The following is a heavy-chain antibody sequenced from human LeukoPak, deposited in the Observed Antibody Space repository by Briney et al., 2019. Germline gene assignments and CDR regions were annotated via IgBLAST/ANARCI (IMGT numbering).Heavy chain of an antibody. D-gene: IGHD6-13*01. CDR3: ARGRAAAGIMH. Sequence: SETLSLTCTVPGGSISSYYWSWIRQPPGKGLEWIGYIYYSGSTNYNPSLKSRATISVDTSKNQFSLKLSSVTAADTAVYYCARGRAAAGIMHWGQGTLVTVSS. CDR1: GGSISSYY. J-gene: IGHJ4*02. CDR2: IYYSGST. V-gene: IGHV4-59*01.